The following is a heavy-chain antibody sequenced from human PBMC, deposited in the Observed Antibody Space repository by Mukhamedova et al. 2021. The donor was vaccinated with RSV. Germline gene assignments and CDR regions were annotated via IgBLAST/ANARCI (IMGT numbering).Heavy chain of an antibody. V-gene: IGHV4-39*07. CDR1: Y. CDR2: IYYSGST. J-gene: IGHJ4*02. D-gene: IGHD3-9*01. Sequence: YWGWVRQPPGKGLEWIANIYYSGSTYFNPSLKSRVTISVDTSKDQLYLKLSSVTAADTAVYYCARVDGSKGYGFDYWGQGTLVTVS. CDR3: ARVDGSKGYGFDY.